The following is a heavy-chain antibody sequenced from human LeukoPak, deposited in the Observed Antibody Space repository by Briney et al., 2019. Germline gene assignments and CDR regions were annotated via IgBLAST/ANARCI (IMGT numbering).Heavy chain of an antibody. CDR3: AAANWNYERFGY. D-gene: IGHD1-7*01. CDR1: GFTFTSSA. J-gene: IGHJ4*02. Sequence: AAAAKDSSKASGFTFTSSAMQWVRHALGQRREWIGWIVVGSGNTNYAQTFQERVTITRDMTTSTAYMELSSLRSEDTAVYYCAAANWNYERFGYWGQGTLVTVSS. CDR2: IVVGSGNT. V-gene: IGHV1-58*02.